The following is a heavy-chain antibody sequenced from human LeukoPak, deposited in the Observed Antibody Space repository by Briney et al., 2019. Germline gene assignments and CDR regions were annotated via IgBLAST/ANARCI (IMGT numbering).Heavy chain of an antibody. CDR3: AKDIARGYSSAWYRGLDS. Sequence: GGSLRLSCAASGFTFSNYAMSWVRQAPGKGLEWVSGVGGSGGSTDYADSVKGRFTISRDDSKKNLYLHINSLRVEDTALYYCAKDIARGYSSAWYRGLDSWGQGTLVSVSS. CDR1: GFTFSNYA. V-gene: IGHV3-23*01. CDR2: VGGSGGST. J-gene: IGHJ4*02. D-gene: IGHD6-19*01.